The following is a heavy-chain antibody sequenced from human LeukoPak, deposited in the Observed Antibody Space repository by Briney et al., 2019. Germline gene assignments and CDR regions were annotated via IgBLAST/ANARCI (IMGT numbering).Heavy chain of an antibody. CDR3: ARSIGLGKVSPYFDS. J-gene: IGHJ4*02. CDR1: GYSFTTYW. CDR2: IYPDDSNT. Sequence: KPGESLKISCKGSGYSFTTYWIGWVRQMPGKGLEWMGIIYPDDSNTRYSPSFQGQVTISADKSISTAYLQWSSLKASDTAMYYCARSIGLGKVSPYFDSWGQGTLVTVSS. D-gene: IGHD3-16*02. V-gene: IGHV5-51*01.